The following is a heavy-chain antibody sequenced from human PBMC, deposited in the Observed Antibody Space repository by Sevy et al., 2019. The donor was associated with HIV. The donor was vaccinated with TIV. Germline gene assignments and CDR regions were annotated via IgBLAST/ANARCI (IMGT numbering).Heavy chain of an antibody. J-gene: IGHJ4*02. CDR2: ISSGGTIT. V-gene: IGHV3-11*01. D-gene: IGHD5-18*01. CDR1: TFTFSDYY. CDR3: ARVPYNYGSYYFDY. Sequence: GGTLRLSCVVSTFTFSDYYMTWIRQAPGKGLEWISHISSGGTITYHADSVKGRFTISRDNAKNSLYLQMNSLRAEDTAVYYCARVPYNYGSYYFDYWGQGTLVTVSS.